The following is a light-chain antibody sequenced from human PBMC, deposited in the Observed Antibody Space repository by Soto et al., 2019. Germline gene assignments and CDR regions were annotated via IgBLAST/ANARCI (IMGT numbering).Light chain of an antibody. J-gene: IGKJ5*01. V-gene: IGKV3-20*01. CDR3: QQYHKWPPIT. CDR2: GAS. CDR1: QSVSSSY. Sequence: EVVLSQSPGTLSLSPGERATLSCRASQSVSSSYLAWYQQKPGQAPRLLIYGASSRATGIPDRFSGSGSGTDFTLTISRLEPEDFAVYYCQQYHKWPPITFGQGTRLEIK.